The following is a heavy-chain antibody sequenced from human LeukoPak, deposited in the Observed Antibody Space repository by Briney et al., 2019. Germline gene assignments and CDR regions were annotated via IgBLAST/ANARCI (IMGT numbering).Heavy chain of an antibody. CDR3: ARGGPDWFDP. V-gene: IGHV3-21*01. Sequence: GGSLRLSCAASGFTFSSYSMNWVRQAPGKGLEWVSSISSSSSYIYYADSVKGRFTISRDNAKNSLYLQMNSLRAEDTAVYYCARGGPDWFDPWGQEPWSPSPQ. J-gene: IGHJ5*02. CDR2: ISSSSSYI. CDR1: GFTFSSYS.